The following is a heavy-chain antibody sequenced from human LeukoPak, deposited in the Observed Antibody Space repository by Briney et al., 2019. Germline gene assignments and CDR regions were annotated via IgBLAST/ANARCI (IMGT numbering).Heavy chain of an antibody. Sequence: SETLSLTCTVSGGSISYFYWSWIRQPAGKGLEWIGRIYTSGSTNYNPSLKSRVTMSVDTSKKQFSLKLSSVTAADTAVYYCARTTEGYCRGRSCYSYYYYMDVWGKGTTVTVSS. CDR2: IYTSGST. CDR3: ARTTEGYCRGRSCYSYYYYMDV. V-gene: IGHV4-4*07. J-gene: IGHJ6*03. D-gene: IGHD2-15*01. CDR1: GGSISYFY.